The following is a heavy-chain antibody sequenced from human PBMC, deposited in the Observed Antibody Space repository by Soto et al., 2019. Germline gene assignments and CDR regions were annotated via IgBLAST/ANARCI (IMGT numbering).Heavy chain of an antibody. Sequence: EVHLVESGGGVVQPGGSLRLSCAASGFTFSSDWMHWVRQAPGKGLVWVSRINGDGTNTDYADSMKGRFTISRDNPKNTLYLQMNSLRAEDAAVYYCVRSYGDPPGWGQGTLVTVSS. CDR1: GFTFSSDW. CDR3: VRSYGDPPG. J-gene: IGHJ4*02. D-gene: IGHD4-17*01. V-gene: IGHV3-74*01. CDR2: INGDGTNT.